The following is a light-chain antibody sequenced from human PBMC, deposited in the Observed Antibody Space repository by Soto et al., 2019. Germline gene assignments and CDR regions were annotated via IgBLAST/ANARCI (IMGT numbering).Light chain of an antibody. Sequence: EIVLTQSPGTLSLSPGERATLSCRASQSVSSSYLAWYQQKPGQAPRLLIYGASSRATGIPDRFSGSGSGRDFTLTISRLEPEDFAVYYCQQYGSSPWTFGQGPRWKSN. V-gene: IGKV3-20*01. J-gene: IGKJ1*01. CDR1: QSVSSSY. CDR2: GAS. CDR3: QQYGSSPWT.